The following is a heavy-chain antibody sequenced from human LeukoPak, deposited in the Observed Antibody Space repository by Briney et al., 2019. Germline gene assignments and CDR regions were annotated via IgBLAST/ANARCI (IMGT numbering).Heavy chain of an antibody. CDR2: IYYSGST. Sequence: SETLSLTCTVSGGSISSYYWGWIRQPPGKGLEWIGSIYYSGSTYYNPSLKSRVTISVDTSKNQFSLKLSSVTAADTAVYYCARQRWGRYYYGSGSFDWGQGTLVTVSS. CDR3: ARQRWGRYYYGSGSFD. CDR1: GGSISSYY. V-gene: IGHV4-39*01. D-gene: IGHD3-10*01. J-gene: IGHJ4*02.